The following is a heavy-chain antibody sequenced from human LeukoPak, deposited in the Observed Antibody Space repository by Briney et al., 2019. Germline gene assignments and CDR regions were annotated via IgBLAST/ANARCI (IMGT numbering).Heavy chain of an antibody. Sequence: GGSLRLSCGASGCTFSNCDENWGRQAQRKVRVWTAFISIDGIKKYFAVSVTGRLTIFRNNSKNTLYLVMYSLRSWVTAGVFCARSCGGSFFPFDYWGQGTLVTVSS. CDR1: GCTFSNCD. D-gene: IGHD2-15*01. J-gene: IGHJ4*02. CDR2: ISIDGIKK. CDR3: ARSCGGSFFPFDY. V-gene: IGHV3-30*07.